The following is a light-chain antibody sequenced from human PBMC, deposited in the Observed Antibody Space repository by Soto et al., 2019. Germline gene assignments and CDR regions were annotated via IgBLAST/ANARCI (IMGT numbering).Light chain of an antibody. CDR3: QQYDNWPPWT. CDR1: QSVSSN. J-gene: IGKJ1*01. V-gene: IGKV3-15*01. Sequence: EIVMTQSPATLSVSPGERATLSCRASQSVSSNLAWYQQKPGQAPRLLFYDASNRATGFPARFSGSGSGTEFTLTINSLQSEDFAVYYCQQYDNWPPWTFGQGTKVDI. CDR2: DAS.